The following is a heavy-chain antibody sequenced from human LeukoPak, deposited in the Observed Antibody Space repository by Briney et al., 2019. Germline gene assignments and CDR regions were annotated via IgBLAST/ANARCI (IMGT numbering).Heavy chain of an antibody. V-gene: IGHV3-74*01. J-gene: IGHJ4*02. CDR1: GITFNIYW. CDR3: ARDVLDITPY. Sequence: GGSLKLSCAASGITFNIYWMHWVRQAPGKGLVWVSRISSDGSLTNYADSVKGRFTISRDNAKNTLYLQMDSLRADDTAVYYCARDVLDITPYWGQGTLVTVSS. D-gene: IGHD2-15*01. CDR2: ISSDGSLT.